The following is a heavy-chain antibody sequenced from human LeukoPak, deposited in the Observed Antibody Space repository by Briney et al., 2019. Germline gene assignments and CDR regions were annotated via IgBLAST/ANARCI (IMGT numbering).Heavy chain of an antibody. CDR2: INHSGST. V-gene: IGHV4-34*01. CDR1: GGSFSGYY. Sequence: SETLSLTCAVYGGSFSGYYWSWIRQPPGKGLEWIGEINHSGSTNYNPSLKSRVTISVDTSKNQFSLKPSSVTAADTAVYYCARPIVATMPVYYYMDVWGKGTTVTVSS. J-gene: IGHJ6*03. CDR3: ARPIVATMPVYYYMDV. D-gene: IGHD5-12*01.